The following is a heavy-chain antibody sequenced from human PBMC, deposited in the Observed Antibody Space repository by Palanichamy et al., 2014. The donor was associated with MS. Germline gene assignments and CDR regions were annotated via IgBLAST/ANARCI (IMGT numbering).Heavy chain of an antibody. Sequence: GKGLEWVSLIVYSGGTTYYADSVRGRFTISRDNSKNTLYLQMNSLRAEDTALYYCTKGWEAATHWGQGALVTVSS. V-gene: IGHV3-23*01. J-gene: IGHJ4*02. D-gene: IGHD2-15*01. CDR3: TKGWEAATH. CDR2: IVYSGGTT.